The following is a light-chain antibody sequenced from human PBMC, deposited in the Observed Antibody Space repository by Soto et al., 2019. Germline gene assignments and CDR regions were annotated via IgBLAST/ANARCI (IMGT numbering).Light chain of an antibody. CDR3: QQYNSYSWT. V-gene: IGKV1-5*01. Sequence: DIQMTQSPSTLSASVGDRVTITCRASQSISSWLAWYQQKPGKAPKLLIYGASSLESGVPSRFSGSGSGTEFTLTISSLQPDDFATYYCQQYNSYSWTFGQGTKVGIK. J-gene: IGKJ1*01. CDR2: GAS. CDR1: QSISSW.